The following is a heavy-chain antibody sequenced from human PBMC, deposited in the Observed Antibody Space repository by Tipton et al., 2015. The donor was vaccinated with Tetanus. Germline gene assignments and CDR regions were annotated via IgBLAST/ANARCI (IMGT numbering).Heavy chain of an antibody. CDR2: IKQDGSEK. V-gene: IGHV3-7*01. D-gene: IGHD1-26*01. J-gene: IGHJ5*02. CDR3: ARDNGGSYWSSWFDP. CDR1: GFSFTNYW. Sequence: SLRLSCAAPGFSFTNYWMSWVRQAPGKGLEWVANIKQDGSEKYYVDSVKGRFTISRDNAKNSLYLQMNSLRAEDTAVYYCARDNGGSYWSSWFDPWGQGTLVTVSS.